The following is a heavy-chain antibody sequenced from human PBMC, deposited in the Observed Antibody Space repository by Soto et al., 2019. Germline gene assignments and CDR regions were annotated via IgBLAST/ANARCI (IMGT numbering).Heavy chain of an antibody. D-gene: IGHD1-26*01. V-gene: IGHV4-31*03. CDR1: GGSISSGSYS. J-gene: IGHJ4*02. Sequence: QVQLQESGPGLVKPSQTLSLTCTVSGGSISSGSYSWSWIRQHPGKGLEWIGYIYYSGRTYYNPSLKSRVSISVDTSKNQFSLKLSSVTAADTAVYYCARALPDGGSYYSCYFDYWGQGTQVTVSS. CDR3: ARALPDGGSYYSCYFDY. CDR2: IYYSGRT.